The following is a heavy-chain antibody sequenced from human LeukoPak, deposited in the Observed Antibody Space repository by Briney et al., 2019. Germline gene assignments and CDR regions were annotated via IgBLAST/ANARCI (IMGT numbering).Heavy chain of an antibody. D-gene: IGHD3-22*01. CDR3: AKGVGYYYDSSGYYTPIF. CDR1: EFTFSSYW. V-gene: IGHV3-23*01. J-gene: IGHJ4*02. CDR2: ISGSGGST. Sequence: GGSLRLSCAASEFTFSSYWMSWVRQAPGKGLEWVSAISGSGGSTYYADSVKGRFTISRDNSKNTLYLQMNSLRAEDTAVYYCAKGVGYYYDSSGYYTPIFWGQGTLVTVSS.